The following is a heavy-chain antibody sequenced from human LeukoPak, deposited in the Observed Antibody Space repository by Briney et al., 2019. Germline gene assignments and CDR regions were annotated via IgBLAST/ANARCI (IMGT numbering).Heavy chain of an antibody. V-gene: IGHV3-66*01. Sequence: GGSLRLSCAASGFTVSSNYMSWVRQAPGKGLEWVSVIYSGGSTYYADSVKGRFTISRDNSKNTLYLQMNSLRAEDTAVYYCARDGAGTRETTVGVDYWGQGTLVTVPS. CDR3: ARDGAGTRETTVGVDY. CDR1: GFTVSSNY. D-gene: IGHD4-4*01. CDR2: IYSGGST. J-gene: IGHJ4*02.